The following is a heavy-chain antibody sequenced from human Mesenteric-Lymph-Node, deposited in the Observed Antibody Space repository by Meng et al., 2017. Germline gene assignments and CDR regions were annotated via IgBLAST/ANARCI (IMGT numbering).Heavy chain of an antibody. CDR2: IIPILGTA. D-gene: IGHD5-18*01. CDR3: ARGHGDTAYAFDI. V-gene: IGHV1-69*13. Sequence: SVKVSCKASGGTFSSYAISWVRQAPGQGLEWMGGIIPILGTANYAQKFQGRVTITADDSTSTAYMELSSLRSEDTAVYYCARGHGDTAYAFDIWGQGTMVTVSS. CDR1: GGTFSSYA. J-gene: IGHJ3*02.